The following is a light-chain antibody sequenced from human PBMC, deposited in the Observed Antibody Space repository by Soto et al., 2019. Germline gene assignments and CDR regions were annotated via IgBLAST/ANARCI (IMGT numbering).Light chain of an antibody. CDR3: QQYSSSRT. Sequence: EIVLTQSPGTLSLSPGERATLSCRASQSISSSYLAWYQQKPGQPPRLLMYDASSRATGIPDRFSGSGSGTDFTLTISRLEPEDFAVYYCQQYSSSRTFGQGTKVDIK. J-gene: IGKJ1*01. CDR1: QSISSSY. V-gene: IGKV3-20*01. CDR2: DAS.